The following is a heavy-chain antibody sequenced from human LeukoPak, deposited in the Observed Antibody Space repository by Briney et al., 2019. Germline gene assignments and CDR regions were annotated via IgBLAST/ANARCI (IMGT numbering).Heavy chain of an antibody. Sequence: PETLSLTCTVSGGSISGYYWSWIRQPPGMGLEWIGYISYSGSTNYNASLTSRVTMSVDTSKNQLSLRLSSVTAADTAVYYCARHRSGTTADFWGQGTLVTVSS. CDR2: ISYSGST. D-gene: IGHD1-7*01. J-gene: IGHJ4*02. V-gene: IGHV4-59*08. CDR3: ARHRSGTTADF. CDR1: GGSISGYY.